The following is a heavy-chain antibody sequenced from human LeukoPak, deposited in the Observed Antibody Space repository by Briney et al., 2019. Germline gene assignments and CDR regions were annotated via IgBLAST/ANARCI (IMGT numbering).Heavy chain of an antibody. D-gene: IGHD5-18*01. CDR1: GFTFSGYW. CDR2: IDNDGHGI. CDR3: ASEGNGILGGY. V-gene: IGHV3-74*01. J-gene: IGHJ4*02. Sequence: GGSLRLSCVTSGFTFSGYWMHWVRQGPEKGLELVSRIDNDGHGIIYADSVKGRFTTSRDNVKNTLYLQMNSLRAEDTAVYYCASEGNGILGGYWGQGTLVTVSS.